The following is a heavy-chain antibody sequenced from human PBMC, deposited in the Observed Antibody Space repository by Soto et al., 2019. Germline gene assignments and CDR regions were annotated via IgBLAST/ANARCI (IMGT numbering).Heavy chain of an antibody. CDR2: IIPMLPVT. Sequence: QVHLIQSGAEVKKPGSSVKVSCKAAGGTFNTYTLFWVRQAPGHGLEWMGRIIPMLPVTNSAQKFQGRLTLTAHKSTGTDFMELTSLTSDDTAVYYCSIGSWSAETFDVWGQGTMVTVSS. J-gene: IGHJ3*01. D-gene: IGHD2-2*01. CDR1: GGTFNTYT. CDR3: SIGSWSAETFDV. V-gene: IGHV1-69*02.